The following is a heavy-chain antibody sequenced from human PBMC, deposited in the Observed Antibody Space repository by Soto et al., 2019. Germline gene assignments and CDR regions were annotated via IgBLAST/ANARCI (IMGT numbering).Heavy chain of an antibody. Sequence: EVQLVESGGGLVQPGGSLRLSCAASGFTLSSYWMQWVRQAPGKGLEWVSRIDGDGGDTSYADSVKGRFTISRDSAQNTLHLEMNSLKADDTAVYYCVRDSPGDRWCQGTLVTVSS. V-gene: IGHV3-74*01. CDR1: GFTLSSYW. J-gene: IGHJ5*02. CDR2: IDGDGGDT. CDR3: VRDSPGDR.